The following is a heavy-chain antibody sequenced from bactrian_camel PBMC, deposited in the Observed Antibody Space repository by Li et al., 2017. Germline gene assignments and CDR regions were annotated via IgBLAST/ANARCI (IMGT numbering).Heavy chain of an antibody. D-gene: IGHD3*01. Sequence: VQLVESGGGLVQPGGSLTLSCAASGFAFSSYAMMWVRQAPGKGLEWVGSIDNGGAATYYADSVKGRVTISRDNAKNTLYLLMNSLKPEDTAMYYCAADPRGAYSSPACLGYQYNYWGQGTQVTVS. CDR3: AADPRGAYSSPACLGYQYNY. J-gene: IGHJ4*01. CDR2: IDNGGAAT. CDR1: GFAFSSYA. V-gene: IGHV3S31*01.